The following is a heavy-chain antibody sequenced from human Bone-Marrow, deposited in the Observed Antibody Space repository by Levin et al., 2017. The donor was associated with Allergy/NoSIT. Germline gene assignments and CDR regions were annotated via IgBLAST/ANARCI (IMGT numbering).Heavy chain of an antibody. J-gene: IGHJ4*02. Sequence: GGSLRLSCAASGFTFSSYAMSWVRQAPGKGLEWVSAISGSGGSTYYADSVKGRFTISRDNSKNTLYLQMNSLRAEDTAVYYCAKRYCSSTSCYKYSDYFDYWGQGTLVTVSS. CDR3: AKRYCSSTSCYKYSDYFDY. D-gene: IGHD2-2*02. V-gene: IGHV3-23*01. CDR2: ISGSGGST. CDR1: GFTFSSYA.